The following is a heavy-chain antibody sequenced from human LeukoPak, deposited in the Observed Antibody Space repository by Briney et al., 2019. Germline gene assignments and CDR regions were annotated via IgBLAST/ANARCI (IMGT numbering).Heavy chain of an antibody. CDR2: IHPSGDGT. V-gene: IGHV1-46*01. J-gene: IGHJ4*02. CDR3: ARGYSYGVFLR. Sequence: GASVTVSCTASGYTFTSYYKHWVRQAPGQGLEWMGIIHPSGDGTNYAQKFQGRVTMTRDTSTSTVYMELSSLRSEDTAVYYCARGYSYGVFLRWGQGTLVTVSS. CDR1: GYTFTSYY. D-gene: IGHD5-18*01.